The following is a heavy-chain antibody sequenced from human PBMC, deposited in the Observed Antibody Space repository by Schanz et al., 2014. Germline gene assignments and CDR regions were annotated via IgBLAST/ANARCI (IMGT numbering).Heavy chain of an antibody. Sequence: EVQLVESGGGFVQPGGSLGLSCVVSGFTVSSDHMSWVRQAPGKGLEWVSTIYASGATYYADSVKRRFTISRDISKNTLHLQGTSLRAEDTARYDCARVGNYDSSRNYYKTPYYVDYWGQGTQVTVSS. D-gene: IGHD3-10*01. CDR2: IYASGAT. J-gene: IGHJ4*02. CDR1: GFTVSSDH. CDR3: ARVGNYDSSRNYYKTPYYVDY. V-gene: IGHV3-66*01.